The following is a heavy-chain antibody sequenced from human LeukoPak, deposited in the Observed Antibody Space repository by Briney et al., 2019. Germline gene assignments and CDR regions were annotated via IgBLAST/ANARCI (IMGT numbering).Heavy chain of an antibody. J-gene: IGHJ4*02. Sequence: PGRSLRLSCAASGLTFSSYAMHWVRQAPGKGLEWVAVISYDGSNKYYADSVKGRFTISRDNSKNTLYLQMSSLRAEDTAVYYCAKDERNWNYNLASQTYDWGQGTLVTVSS. CDR3: AKDERNWNYNLASQTYD. V-gene: IGHV3-30-3*01. D-gene: IGHD1-7*01. CDR1: GLTFSSYA. CDR2: ISYDGSNK.